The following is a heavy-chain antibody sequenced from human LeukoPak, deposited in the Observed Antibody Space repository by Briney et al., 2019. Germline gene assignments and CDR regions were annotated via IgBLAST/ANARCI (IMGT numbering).Heavy chain of an antibody. J-gene: IGHJ3*02. Sequence: GGSLRLSCAASGFTFSSYAMSWVRQAPGKGLEWGSAISGRGGSTYYADSVKGRFTISRDNSKNTLYLQMNSLRAEDTAVYYCAKDQSIALGPDAFDIWGQGTMVTVSS. CDR2: ISGRGGST. CDR3: AKDQSIALGPDAFDI. V-gene: IGHV3-23*01. CDR1: GFTFSSYA.